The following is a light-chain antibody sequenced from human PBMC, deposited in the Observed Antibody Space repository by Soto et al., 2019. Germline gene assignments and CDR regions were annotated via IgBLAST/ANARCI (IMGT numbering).Light chain of an antibody. CDR3: AAWDDSLSGQV. Sequence: QSVLTQPPSASGTPGHRVTISCSGSTSNVGINSVFWYQHLPGTAPKLLIYRSNQRASGVPDRFSGSKSGTSASLAISGLRSEYEADYYCAAWDDSLSGQVFGGGTKLTVL. V-gene: IGLV1-47*01. CDR2: RSN. J-gene: IGLJ2*01. CDR1: TSNVGINS.